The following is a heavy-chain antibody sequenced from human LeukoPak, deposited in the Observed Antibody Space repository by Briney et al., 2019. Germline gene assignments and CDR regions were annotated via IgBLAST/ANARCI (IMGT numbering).Heavy chain of an antibody. CDR3: ATDSGGYSSGWYSNDY. D-gene: IGHD6-19*01. V-gene: IGHV1-24*01. CDR1: GYTLTELS. Sequence: ASVKVSCKVSGYTLTELSMHWVRQAPGKGLEWMGGFDPEDGETIYAQKFQGRVTMTEDTSTDTACMELSSLRSEDTAVYYCATDSGGYSSGWYSNDYWGQGTLVTVSS. J-gene: IGHJ4*02. CDR2: FDPEDGET.